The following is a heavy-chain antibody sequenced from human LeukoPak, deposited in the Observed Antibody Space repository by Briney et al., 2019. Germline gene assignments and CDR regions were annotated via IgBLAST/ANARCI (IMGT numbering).Heavy chain of an antibody. J-gene: IGHJ1*01. CDR1: GYTFTSYD. D-gene: IGHD3-3*01. CDR3: ARSREYDFWSGYYLAEKTEYFQH. CDR2: MNPNSGNT. V-gene: IGHV1-8*01. Sequence: ASVKVSCKASGYTFTSYDINWVRQATGQGLEWMGWMNPNSGNTGYAQRSQGRVTMTRNTSISTAYMELSSLRSEDTAVYYCARSREYDFWSGYYLAEKTEYFQHWGQGSLVTVSS.